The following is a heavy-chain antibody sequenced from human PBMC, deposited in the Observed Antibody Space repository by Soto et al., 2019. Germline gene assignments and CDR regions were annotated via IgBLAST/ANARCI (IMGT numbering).Heavy chain of an antibody. CDR1: GGSFSAYF. J-gene: IGHJ4*02. Sequence: QVQLQQWGAGLLKPSETLSLPCEVYGGSFSAYFWSWIRQSPGKGLEWIGEINQSGSTNYNPSLKSRITISIDTAKNQFALKLSSVTAAYTALYYGARERRVVGGYSSSWFDYFDFWGQGTRVTVSS. V-gene: IGHV4-34*01. D-gene: IGHD6-13*01. CDR2: INQSGST. CDR3: ARERRVVGGYSSSWFDYFDF.